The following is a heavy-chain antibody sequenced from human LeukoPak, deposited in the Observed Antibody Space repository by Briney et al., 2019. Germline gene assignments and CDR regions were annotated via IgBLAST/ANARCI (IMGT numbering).Heavy chain of an antibody. V-gene: IGHV3-30*18. Sequence: GRSLRLSCAASGFTFSSYGMHWVRQAPGKGLEWEAVISYDGSNKYYADSVKGRFTISRDNSKNTLYLQMNSLRAEDTAVYYCAKASKLLYPDATVLLFDYWGQGTLVTVSS. CDR2: ISYDGSNK. D-gene: IGHD2-2*02. J-gene: IGHJ4*02. CDR1: GFTFSSYG. CDR3: AKASKLLYPDATVLLFDY.